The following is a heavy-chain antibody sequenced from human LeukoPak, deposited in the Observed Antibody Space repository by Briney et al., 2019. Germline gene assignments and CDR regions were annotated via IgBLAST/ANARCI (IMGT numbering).Heavy chain of an antibody. CDR1: GFTFSNAW. Sequence: GGSLRLSCAASGFTFSNAWMSWVRQAPGKGLEWVGRIKSKTDGGTTDYAAPVKGRFTISRDDSKNTLYLQMNSLKTEDTAVYYCTTDRQGYNWNYVLGPVDYWGQGTLVTVSS. CDR3: TTDRQGYNWNYVLGPVDY. D-gene: IGHD1-7*01. V-gene: IGHV3-15*01. J-gene: IGHJ4*02. CDR2: IKSKTDGGTT.